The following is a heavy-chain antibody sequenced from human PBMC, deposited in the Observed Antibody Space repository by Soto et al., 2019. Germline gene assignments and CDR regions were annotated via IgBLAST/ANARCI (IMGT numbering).Heavy chain of an antibody. D-gene: IGHD6-13*01. J-gene: IGHJ5*02. CDR2: IYHSGPT. Sequence: SETLSLTCVVSGYSISSGYYWGWIRQPPGKGLEGIGSIYHSGPTHYNPSLKSRVTISLDTSRNQFSLKLTSVTAADTAVYYCARSLLTSSWYAGSWGQGTLVTVSS. CDR1: GYSISSGYY. V-gene: IGHV4-38-2*01. CDR3: ARSLLTSSWYAGS.